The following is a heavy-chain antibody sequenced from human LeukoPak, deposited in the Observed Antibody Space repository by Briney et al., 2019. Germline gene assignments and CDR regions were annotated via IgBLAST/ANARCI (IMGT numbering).Heavy chain of an antibody. J-gene: IGHJ4*02. CDR1: GGTFSSYA. V-gene: IGHV1-69*05. D-gene: IGHD1-26*01. CDR2: IIPIFGTA. CDR3: ASVAGSYERGYFDY. Sequence: SVKVSCKASGGTFSSYAISWVRQAPGQGLEWMGGIIPIFGTANYAQKFQGRVTITTDESTSTAYMELSSLRSEDTAVYYCASVAGSYERGYFDYWGQGTLVTVSS.